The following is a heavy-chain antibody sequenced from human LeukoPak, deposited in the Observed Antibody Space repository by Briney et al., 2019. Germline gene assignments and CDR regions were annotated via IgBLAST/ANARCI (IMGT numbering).Heavy chain of an antibody. D-gene: IGHD1-1*01. CDR1: GFSFSDAW. Sequence: GGSLRLSCAASGFSFSDAWMNWVRQAPGKGLEWVSAISGSGGSTYYADSVKGRFTISRDNSKNTLYLQMNSLRAEDTAVYYCAKGRRNGPFDYWGQGTLVTVSS. CDR2: ISGSGGST. CDR3: AKGRRNGPFDY. J-gene: IGHJ4*02. V-gene: IGHV3-23*01.